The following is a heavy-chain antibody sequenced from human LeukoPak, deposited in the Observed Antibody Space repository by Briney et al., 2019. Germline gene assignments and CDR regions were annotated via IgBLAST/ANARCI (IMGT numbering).Heavy chain of an antibody. CDR2: IYHSGST. Sequence: PSETLSLTCTVSGYSISSGYYWGWIRQPPGKGLEWIGSIYHSGSTYYNPSPKSRVTISVDTSKNQFSLKLSSVTAADTAVYYCAREHSSSWFVGYYYYYMDVWGKGTTVTVSS. CDR3: AREHSSSWFVGYYYYYMDV. CDR1: GYSISSGYY. D-gene: IGHD6-13*01. J-gene: IGHJ6*03. V-gene: IGHV4-38-2*02.